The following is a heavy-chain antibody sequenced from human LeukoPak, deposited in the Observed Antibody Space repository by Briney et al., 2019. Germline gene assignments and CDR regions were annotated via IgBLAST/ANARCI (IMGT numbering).Heavy chain of an antibody. D-gene: IGHD2-2*02. J-gene: IGHJ4*02. CDR2: MSFDVNNK. CDR1: GFTFSSYA. Sequence: GRSLRLSCATSGFTFSSYAFHWVRQAPGKGLEWVATMSFDVNNKYYADSVRGRFTISRDNSKNTLYLQMNSLRAEDTAVYSCARGYCASSSCYNDYWGQGILVTVSS. V-gene: IGHV3-30*04. CDR3: ARGYCASSSCYNDY.